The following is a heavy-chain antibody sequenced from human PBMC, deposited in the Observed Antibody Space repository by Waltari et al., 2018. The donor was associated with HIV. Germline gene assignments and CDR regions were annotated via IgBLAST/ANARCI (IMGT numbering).Heavy chain of an antibody. CDR3: AGDHATIFGGGGRDYGMDV. Sequence: QVQLQESGPGLVKPSQTLSLTCTVSGGSISSGGYYWSWIRQHPGKGLEWIGYIYYSGSTHYNPSLNGRVTRSVDTSKNQVSLKLSSVTAADTAGYYWAGDHATIFGGGGRDYGMDVWGQGTTVTVSS. V-gene: IGHV4-31*03. CDR1: GGSISSGGYY. CDR2: IYYSGST. J-gene: IGHJ6*02. D-gene: IGHD3-3*01.